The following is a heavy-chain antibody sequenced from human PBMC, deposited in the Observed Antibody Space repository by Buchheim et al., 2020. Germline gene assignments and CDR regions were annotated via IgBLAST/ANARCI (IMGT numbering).Heavy chain of an antibody. J-gene: IGHJ4*02. Sequence: QVQLVESGGGVVQPGRSLRLSCAASGFTFSSYGMHWVRQAPGKGLEWVAVIWYDGSNKYYADSVKGRFTISRDNSKNTLYLQMNSLRAEDTAVYYCARAHPPDYSNPDYWGQGTL. CDR2: IWYDGSNK. V-gene: IGHV3-33*01. CDR1: GFTFSSYG. D-gene: IGHD4-11*01. CDR3: ARAHPPDYSNPDY.